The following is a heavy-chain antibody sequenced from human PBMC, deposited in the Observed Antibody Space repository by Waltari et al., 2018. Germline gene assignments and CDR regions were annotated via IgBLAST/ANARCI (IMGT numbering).Heavy chain of an antibody. CDR3: VKETAYGYYFDN. CDR2: IYSGGGA. V-gene: IGHV3-23*03. CDR1: GFTLMNSA. J-gene: IGHJ4*02. Sequence: EVQLLESGGGLIPPGGSLTLSCAASGFTLMNSAMNWIRQAPGKGLEWVSVIYSGGGAYYADSVKGRFTISRDNSKNTLYLQMSSLRLEDTAVYYCVKETAYGYYFDNWGQGTLVSVSS. D-gene: IGHD3-10*01.